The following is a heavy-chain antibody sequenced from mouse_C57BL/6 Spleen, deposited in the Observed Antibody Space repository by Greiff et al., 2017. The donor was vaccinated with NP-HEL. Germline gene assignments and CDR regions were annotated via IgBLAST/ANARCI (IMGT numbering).Heavy chain of an antibody. CDR3: ARGYYDYDDEFDYAMDY. J-gene: IGHJ4*01. D-gene: IGHD2-4*01. V-gene: IGHV1-55*01. CDR1: GYTFPSYW. CDR2: IYPGSGST. Sequence: QVQLQQPGAELVKPGASVKMSCKASGYTFPSYWITWVKQRPGQGLEWIGDIYPGSGSTNYNEKFKSKATLTVDTSSRTAYMQLSSLTSEDSAVYYCARGYYDYDDEFDYAMDYWGQGTSVTVSS.